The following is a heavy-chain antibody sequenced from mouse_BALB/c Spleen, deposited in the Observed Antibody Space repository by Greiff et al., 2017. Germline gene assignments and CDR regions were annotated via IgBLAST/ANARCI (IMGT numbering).Heavy chain of an antibody. CDR3: ARAYYGNYEAMDY. CDR2: ISSGSSTI. CDR1: GFTFSSFG. D-gene: IGHD2-10*01. V-gene: IGHV5-17*02. J-gene: IGHJ4*01. Sequence: EVKVVESGGGLVQPGGSRKLSCAASGFTFSSFGMHWVRQAPEKGLEWVAYISSGSSTIYYADTVKGRFTISRDNPKNTLFLQMTSLRSEDTAMYYCARAYYGNYEAMDYWGQGTSVTVSS.